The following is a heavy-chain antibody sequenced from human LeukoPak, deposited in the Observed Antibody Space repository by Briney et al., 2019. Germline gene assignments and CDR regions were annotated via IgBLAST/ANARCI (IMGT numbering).Heavy chain of an antibody. CDR1: GFTFGPYS. CDR3: ARGARVYLREVYYYGMDV. Sequence: GGSLRLSCTASGFTFGPYSMNWVRQAPGKGLEWVSYINSRSTTIYYADSVKGRFTISRDNSKNTLYLQMNSLRAEDTAVYYCARGARVYLREVYYYGMDVWGQGTTVTVSS. D-gene: IGHD3-10*01. J-gene: IGHJ6*02. CDR2: INSRSTTI. V-gene: IGHV3-48*01.